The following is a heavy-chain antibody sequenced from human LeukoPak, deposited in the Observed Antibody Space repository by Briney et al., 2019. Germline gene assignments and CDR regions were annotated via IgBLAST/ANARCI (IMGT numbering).Heavy chain of an antibody. J-gene: IGHJ4*02. CDR3: AGYYDSSGYYPHFDY. V-gene: IGHV3-11*01. CDR1: GFTFSDYY. CDR2: ISSSGSTI. D-gene: IGHD3-22*01. Sequence: TGGSLRLSCAASGFTFSDYYMSWIRQAPGKGLEWVSYISSSGSTIYYADSVKGRFTISRDNAKNSLYLQMNSLRAEDTAVYYCAGYYDSSGYYPHFDYWGQGTLVTVSS.